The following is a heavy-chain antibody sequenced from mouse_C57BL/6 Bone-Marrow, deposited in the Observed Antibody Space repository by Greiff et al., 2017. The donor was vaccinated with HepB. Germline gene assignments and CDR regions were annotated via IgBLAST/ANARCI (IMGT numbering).Heavy chain of an antibody. CDR1: GYTFTSYW. CDR2: IHPSDSDT. J-gene: IGHJ4*01. V-gene: IGHV1-74*01. Sequence: QVQLQQSGAELVKPGASVKVSCKASGYTFTSYWMHWVKQRPGQGLEWIGRIHPSDSDTNYNQKFKGKATLTVDKSSSTAYMQLSSLTSEDSAVYYCAIPITTVVATSPLYYAMDYWGQGTSVTVSS. D-gene: IGHD1-1*01. CDR3: AIPITTVVATSPLYYAMDY.